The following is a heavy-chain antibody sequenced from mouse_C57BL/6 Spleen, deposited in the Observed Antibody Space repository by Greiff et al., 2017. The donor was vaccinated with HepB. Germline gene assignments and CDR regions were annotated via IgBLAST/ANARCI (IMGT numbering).Heavy chain of an antibody. CDR2: IDPSDSYT. CDR3: AREYRSNYVDY. V-gene: IGHV1-59*01. J-gene: IGHJ2*01. D-gene: IGHD1-1*01. CDR1: GYTFTSYW. Sequence: QVQLQQPGAELVRPGTSVKLSCKASGYTFTSYWMHWVKQRPGQGLEWIGVIDPSDSYTNYNQKFKGKATLTVDTYSSTAYMHLSSLTSEDSAVYYCAREYRSNYVDYWGQGTTLTVSS.